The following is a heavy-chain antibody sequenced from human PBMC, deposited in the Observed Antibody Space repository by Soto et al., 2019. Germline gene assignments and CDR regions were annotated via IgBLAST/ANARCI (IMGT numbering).Heavy chain of an antibody. J-gene: IGHJ3*02. CDR1: GYTLTELS. V-gene: IGHV1-24*01. D-gene: IGHD4-17*01. CDR3: ATQGYGDYVQDTPDAFHI. Sequence: ASVKVSCKVSGYTLTELSMHWVRQAPGKGLEWMGGFDPEDGETIYAQKFQGRVTMTEDTSTDTAYMELSSLRSEDTAVYYCATQGYGDYVQDTPDAFHIWCQGPMVTLSS. CDR2: FDPEDGET.